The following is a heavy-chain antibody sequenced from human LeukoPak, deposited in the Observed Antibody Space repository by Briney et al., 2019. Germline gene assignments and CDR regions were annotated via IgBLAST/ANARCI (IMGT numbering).Heavy chain of an antibody. D-gene: IGHD3-22*01. J-gene: IGHJ4*02. CDR3: AKRVHYDSSAAYFDC. Sequence: GGSLRLSCAASGFTFSSSAMTWVRQAPGKGLEWVSSLTGGSDNSEHADSVKGRFSISRDNSKNTLYLQMNSLTAEDTAVYYCAKRVHYDSSAAYFDCWGQGTLVIVSS. CDR1: GFTFSSSA. CDR2: LTGGSDNS. V-gene: IGHV3-23*01.